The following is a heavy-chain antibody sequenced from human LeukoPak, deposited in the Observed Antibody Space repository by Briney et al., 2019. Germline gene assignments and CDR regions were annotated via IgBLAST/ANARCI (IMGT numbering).Heavy chain of an antibody. CDR1: GYSFNTYW. CDR3: AREPTAAGYYFDY. Sequence: GESLKISCKGSGYSFNTYWIAWVRQMPGKGLEWMGIIYPGDSDTRYSPSFQGQVTISADKSISTAYLQWSSLKASDTAMYYCAREPTAAGYYFDYWGQGTLVTVSS. V-gene: IGHV5-51*01. CDR2: IYPGDSDT. J-gene: IGHJ4*02. D-gene: IGHD6-13*01.